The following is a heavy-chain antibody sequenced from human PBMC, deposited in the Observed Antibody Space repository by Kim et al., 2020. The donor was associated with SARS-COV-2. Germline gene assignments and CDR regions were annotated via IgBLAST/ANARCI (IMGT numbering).Heavy chain of an antibody. Sequence: SETLSLTCTVSGGSISSYYWSWIRQPPGKGLEWIGYIYYSGSTNYNHSRKSQVTISVDTSKNQFSLKLSSVTAADTAVYYCARRAYKKAFDIWGQGTMVNVSS. J-gene: IGHJ3*02. V-gene: IGHV4-59*13. CDR3: ARRAYKKAFDI. CDR2: IYYSGST. D-gene: IGHD1-1*01. CDR1: GGSISSYY.